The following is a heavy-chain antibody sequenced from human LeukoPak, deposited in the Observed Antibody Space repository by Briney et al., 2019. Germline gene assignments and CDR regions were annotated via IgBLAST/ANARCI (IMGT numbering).Heavy chain of an antibody. V-gene: IGHV3-15*01. Sequence: GGSLRLSCAASGFTFSNAWMSWVHQAPGKGLEWVGRIKSKTDGGTTDYAAPVKGRFTISRDDSKNTLYLQMNSLKTEDTAVYYCTTLFEVGATRDYWGQGTLVTVSS. J-gene: IGHJ4*02. CDR2: IKSKTDGGTT. CDR1: GFTFSNAW. D-gene: IGHD1-26*01. CDR3: TTLFEVGATRDY.